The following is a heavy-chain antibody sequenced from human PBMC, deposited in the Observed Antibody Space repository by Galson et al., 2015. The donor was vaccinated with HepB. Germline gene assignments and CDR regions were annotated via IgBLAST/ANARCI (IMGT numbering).Heavy chain of an antibody. Sequence: PALVKPTQTLTLTCTVSGFSLSSPRVAVSWIRQPPGKALEWLAHNFSDDEKSYSTSLKSRLTISKDTSKSHVVLTMTNVDPVDTATYYCARTSGYYYYIDVWGKGTTVTVSS. V-gene: IGHV2-26*01. J-gene: IGHJ6*03. CDR1: GFSLSSPRVA. CDR2: NFSDDEK. CDR3: ARTSGYYYYIDV.